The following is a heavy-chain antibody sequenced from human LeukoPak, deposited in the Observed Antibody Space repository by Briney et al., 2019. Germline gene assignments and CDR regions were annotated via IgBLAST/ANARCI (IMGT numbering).Heavy chain of an antibody. CDR2: INPNSGGT. CDR3: AATDCSSTSCYPPQFDY. V-gene: IGHV1-2*02. Sequence: ASVTVSCKASGYTFTGYYMHWVRQAPGQGLEWMGWINPNSGGTNYAQKFQGRVTMTRDTSISTAYMELSRLRSDDTAVYYCAATDCSSTSCYPPQFDYWGQGTLVTVSS. J-gene: IGHJ4*02. D-gene: IGHD2-2*01. CDR1: GYTFTGYY.